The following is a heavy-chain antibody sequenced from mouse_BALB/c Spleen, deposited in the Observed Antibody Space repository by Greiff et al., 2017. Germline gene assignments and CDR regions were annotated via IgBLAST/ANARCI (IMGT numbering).Heavy chain of an antibody. J-gene: IGHJ2*01. CDR2: IYPSDSYT. V-gene: IGHV1-69*02. CDR3: TRDDVYFDY. Sequence: QVQLQQPGAELVRPGASVKLSCKASGYTFTSYWINWVKQRPGQGLEWIGNIYPSDSYTNYNQKFKDKATLTVDKSSSTAYMQLSSPTSEDSAAYDCTRDDVYFDYWGQGTTLTVSS. D-gene: IGHD2-12*01. CDR1: GYTFTSYW.